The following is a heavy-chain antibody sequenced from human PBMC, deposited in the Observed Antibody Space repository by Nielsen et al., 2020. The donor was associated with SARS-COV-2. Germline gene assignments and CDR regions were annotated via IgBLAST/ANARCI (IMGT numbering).Heavy chain of an antibody. D-gene: IGHD3-3*01. CDR2: VSWNGSRT. J-gene: IGHJ3*02. CDR1: GFTFSNSD. CDR3: AREGFWSGYHAFDI. V-gene: IGHV3-19*01. Sequence: GGSLRLSCAASGFTFSNSDMNWVRQAPGKGLEWVSGVSWNGSRTHYADSVKGRFIISRDNSRNFLYQQMNSLRAEDTAVYYCAREGFWSGYHAFDIWGQGTMVTVSS.